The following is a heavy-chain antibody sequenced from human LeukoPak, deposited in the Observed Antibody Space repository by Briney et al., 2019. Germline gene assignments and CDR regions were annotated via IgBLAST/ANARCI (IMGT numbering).Heavy chain of an antibody. CDR1: GFTFSAYW. J-gene: IGHJ5*02. CDR2: IKQDGSEK. Sequence: PGGSLRLSCAASGFTFSAYWMTWVRQAPGKGLAWVANIKQDGSEKYYVDSVKGRFTISRDNAKNSLYLQMNSLRAEDTAVYYCARDRNRRWLQPGNWFDPWGQGTLVTVSS. CDR3: ARDRNRRWLQPGNWFDP. D-gene: IGHD5-24*01. V-gene: IGHV3-7*01.